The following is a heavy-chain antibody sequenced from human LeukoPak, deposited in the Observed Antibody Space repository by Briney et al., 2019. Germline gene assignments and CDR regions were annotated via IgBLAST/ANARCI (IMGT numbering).Heavy chain of an antibody. V-gene: IGHV4-4*07. Sequence: SETLSLTCTVSGASISSYYWSWIRQPAGKGLEWIGRIYTSGSTNYNPSLKSRVTMSVDTSKNQFSLKLSSVTAANTAVYYCARGSQVQRWQVPHYYYYYYMDVWGKGTPATVSS. CDR2: IYTSGST. CDR3: ARGSQVQRWQVPHYYYYYYMDV. J-gene: IGHJ6*03. CDR1: GASISSYY. D-gene: IGHD6-19*01.